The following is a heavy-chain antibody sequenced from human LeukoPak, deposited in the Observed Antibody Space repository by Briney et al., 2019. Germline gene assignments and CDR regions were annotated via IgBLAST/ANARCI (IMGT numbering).Heavy chain of an antibody. V-gene: IGHV3-23*01. CDR1: GFTFSSYG. CDR3: AKEGGDFASSTSCYWD. CDR2: ISGSGGST. D-gene: IGHD2-2*01. Sequence: HPGGTLRLSCAASGFTFSSYGMSWVRQAPGKGLEWVSAISGSGGSTYYADSVKGRFTISRDNSKNTLYLQMNSLRAEDTAVYYCAKEGGDFASSTSCYWDWGQGTLVTVSS. J-gene: IGHJ4*02.